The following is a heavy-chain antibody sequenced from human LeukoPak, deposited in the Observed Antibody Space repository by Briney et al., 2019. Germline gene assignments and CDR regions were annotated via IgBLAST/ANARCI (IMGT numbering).Heavy chain of an antibody. V-gene: IGHV3-73*01. Sequence: GGSLRLSCAASGFTFSGSAMHWVRQASGKGLEWVGRIRSKANSYATAYAASVKGRFTISRDDSKNTAYLQMNSLKTEDTAVYYCTRLTTYSGSYYDYWGQGTLVTVSS. CDR3: TRLTTYSGSYYDY. J-gene: IGHJ4*02. D-gene: IGHD1-26*01. CDR2: IRSKANSYAT. CDR1: GFTFSGSA.